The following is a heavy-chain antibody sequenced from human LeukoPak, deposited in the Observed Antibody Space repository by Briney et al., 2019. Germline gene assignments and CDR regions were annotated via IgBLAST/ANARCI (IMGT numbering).Heavy chain of an antibody. D-gene: IGHD2-15*01. J-gene: IGHJ4*02. CDR3: ARDCIGCHGFDY. CDR1: GYTFTSYG. V-gene: IGHV1-18*01. Sequence: ASVKVSCKASGYTFTSYGISWVRQSPGQGLEWMGWVSAYADNTNYVQKIRDRVTMTTDTSTSTAYMELRSLRSDDTAVYYCARDCIGCHGFDYWGQGTLVTVSS. CDR2: VSAYADNT.